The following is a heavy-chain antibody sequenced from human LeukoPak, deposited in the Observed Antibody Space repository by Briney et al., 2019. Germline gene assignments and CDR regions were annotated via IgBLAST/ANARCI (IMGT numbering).Heavy chain of an antibody. V-gene: IGHV4-39*07. J-gene: IGHJ5*02. D-gene: IGHD3-22*01. CDR3: ARVAPYYYDSSGYYGDWFDP. CDR2: IYYSGST. Sequence: SETLSLTCTVSGGSISSSSYYWGWIRQPPGKGLEWIGSIYYSGSTYYNPSLKSRVPISVDTSKNQFSLKLSSVTAADTAVYYCARVAPYYYDSSGYYGDWFDPWGQGTLVTVSS. CDR1: GGSISSSSYY.